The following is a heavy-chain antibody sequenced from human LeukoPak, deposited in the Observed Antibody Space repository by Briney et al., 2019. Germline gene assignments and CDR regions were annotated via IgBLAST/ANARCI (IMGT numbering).Heavy chain of an antibody. CDR1: GGSISSSSYY. D-gene: IGHD6-6*01. V-gene: IGHV4-39*07. CDR3: ARGRYSSSSFPIYFGYYGMDV. Sequence: SETLSLTCTVSGGSISSSSYYWGWIRQPPGKGLEWIGSIYYSGSTNYNPSLKSRVTISVDTSKNQFSLKLSSVTAADTAVYYCARGRYSSSSFPIYFGYYGMDVWGQGTTVTVSS. J-gene: IGHJ6*02. CDR2: IYYSGST.